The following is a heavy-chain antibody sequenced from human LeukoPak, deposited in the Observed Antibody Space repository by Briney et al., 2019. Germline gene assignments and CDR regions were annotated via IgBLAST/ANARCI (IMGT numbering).Heavy chain of an antibody. Sequence: SETLSLTCTVSGGSISSSSYYWGWIRQPPGKGLEWIGSIYYSGSTYYNPSLKSRVTISVDTSKNQFSLKLSSVTAADTAVYYCARDGMIVSVLFDYWGQGTLVTVSS. V-gene: IGHV4-39*07. CDR2: IYYSGST. CDR3: ARDGMIVSVLFDY. J-gene: IGHJ4*02. CDR1: GGSISSSSYY. D-gene: IGHD3-22*01.